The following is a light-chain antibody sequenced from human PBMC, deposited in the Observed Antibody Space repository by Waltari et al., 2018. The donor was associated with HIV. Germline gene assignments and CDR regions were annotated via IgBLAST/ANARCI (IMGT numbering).Light chain of an antibody. CDR1: TPNIGSSS. CDR3: STWDDRLNGVV. V-gene: IGLV1-44*01. CDR2: ADC. Sequence: QSVLTQPPSASGTPGQRVTISCSGSTPNIGSSSVNWYQQFSRAAPKLLIFADCQRPSGVPDRFSGSKSGTAASLVVSGLQSEDEADYYCSTWDDRLNGVVFGGGTRLTVV. J-gene: IGLJ3*02.